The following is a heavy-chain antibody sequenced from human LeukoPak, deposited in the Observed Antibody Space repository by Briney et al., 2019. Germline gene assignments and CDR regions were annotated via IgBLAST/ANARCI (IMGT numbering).Heavy chain of an antibody. CDR2: INPSGGST. CDR1: GYTFTSYA. D-gene: IGHD1-1*01. CDR3: ARADGTTGLDY. Sequence: ASVKVSCKASGYTFTSYAMNWVRQAPGQGLEWMGWINPSGGSTSYAQKFQGRVTMTGDTSTSTVYMELSSLRSEDTAVYYCARADGTTGLDYWGQGTLVTVSS. J-gene: IGHJ4*02. V-gene: IGHV1-46*01.